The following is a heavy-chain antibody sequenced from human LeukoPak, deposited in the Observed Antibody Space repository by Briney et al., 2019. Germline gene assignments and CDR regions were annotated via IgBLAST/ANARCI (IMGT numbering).Heavy chain of an antibody. CDR3: ARLHAF. CDR2: INHSGST. J-gene: IGHJ4*02. Sequence: SETLSLTCAVYGGSFSGYFWSWIRKPPGKGLEWIGEINHSGSTNYNPSLKSRVTISVDTSKNQFSLKLSSVTAADTAVYYCARLHAFWGQGTLVTVSS. V-gene: IGHV4-34*01. CDR1: GGSFSGYF.